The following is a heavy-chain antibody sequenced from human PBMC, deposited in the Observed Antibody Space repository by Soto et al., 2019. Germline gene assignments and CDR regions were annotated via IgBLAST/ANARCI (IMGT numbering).Heavy chain of an antibody. D-gene: IGHD3-3*01. J-gene: IGHJ6*03. Sequence: PSETLSLTCTVSGGSISSSSYYWGWIRQPPGKGLEWIGSIYYSGSTYYNPSLKSRVTISVDTSKNQFSLKLSSVTAADTAVYYCASDDHYDFWSGFSLGYFYYYMDVWGKGTTVTVSS. CDR2: IYYSGST. CDR1: GGSISSSSYY. CDR3: ASDDHYDFWSGFSLGYFYYYMDV. V-gene: IGHV4-39*01.